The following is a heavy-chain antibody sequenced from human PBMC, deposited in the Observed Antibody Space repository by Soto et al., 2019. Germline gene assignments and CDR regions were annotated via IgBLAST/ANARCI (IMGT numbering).Heavy chain of an antibody. CDR3: AGEEPPYYFDY. D-gene: IGHD1-1*01. J-gene: IGHJ4*02. CDR1: GGSISSYY. CDR2: IYYSGST. V-gene: IGHV4-59*01. Sequence: PSETLSLTCTVSGGSISSYYWSWIRQPPGKGLEWIGYIYYSGSTNYNPSLKSRVTISVDTSKNQFSLKLSSVTAADTAVYYCAGEEPPYYFDYWGQGTLVTVSS.